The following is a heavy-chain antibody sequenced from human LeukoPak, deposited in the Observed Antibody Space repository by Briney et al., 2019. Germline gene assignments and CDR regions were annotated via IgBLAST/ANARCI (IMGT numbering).Heavy chain of an antibody. V-gene: IGHV4-61*01. D-gene: IGHD6-25*01. CDR3: ARGRRGSLAFDI. J-gene: IGHJ3*02. CDR2: IYYSGST. CDR1: GGSISSSSYY. Sequence: SETLSLTCTVSGGSISSSSYYWSWIRQPPGKGLEWIGYIYYSGSTNYNPSLKSRVTISVDTSKNQFSLKLSSVTAADTAVYYCARGRRGSLAFDIWGQGTMVTVSS.